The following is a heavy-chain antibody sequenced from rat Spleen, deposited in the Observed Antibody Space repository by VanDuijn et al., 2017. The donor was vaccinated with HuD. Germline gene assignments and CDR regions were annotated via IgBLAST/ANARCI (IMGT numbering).Heavy chain of an antibody. Sequence: EVQLVESGGGLVQPGTSLKLSCVASGFTFNSYWMTWIRQAPGKGLEWVASITNASGRTYYPDSVKGRFTISRDNAKNTLYLQMSSLRSEDTATYHCASHRHWGQGVMVTVSS. CDR1: GFTFNSYW. CDR3: ASHRH. CDR2: ITNASGRT. J-gene: IGHJ2*01. V-gene: IGHV5-31*01.